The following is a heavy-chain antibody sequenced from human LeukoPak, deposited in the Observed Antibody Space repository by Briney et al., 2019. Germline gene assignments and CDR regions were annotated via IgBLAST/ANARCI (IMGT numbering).Heavy chain of an antibody. D-gene: IGHD2-15*01. CDR3: ARDSRVARSHAFYFDY. Sequence: GGSLRLSCAASGFTFSNYNMNWVRQAPGKGLEWVSYISSSSSTIYYADSVKGRFTISRDNAKSSLYLQMNSLRAEDTAVYYCARDSRVARSHAFYFDYWGQGTLVTVSS. V-gene: IGHV3-48*01. CDR1: GFTFSNYN. J-gene: IGHJ4*02. CDR2: ISSSSSTI.